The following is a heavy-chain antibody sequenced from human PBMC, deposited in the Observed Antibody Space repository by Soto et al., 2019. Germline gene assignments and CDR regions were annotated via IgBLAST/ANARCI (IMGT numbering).Heavy chain of an antibody. D-gene: IGHD4-17*01. Sequence: EVQLVESGGGLVKPGGSLRLSCAASGFTFSSYSMNWVRQAPGKGLEWVSSISSSSSYIYYADSVKGRCTISRDNAKNTLYLQMNSLRAEDTAVYFCAIYGKVLYFGDNSSGAFDIWGQGTMVTVSS. CDR2: ISSSSSYI. J-gene: IGHJ3*02. V-gene: IGHV3-21*01. CDR1: GFTFSSYS. CDR3: AIYGKVLYFGDNSSGAFDI.